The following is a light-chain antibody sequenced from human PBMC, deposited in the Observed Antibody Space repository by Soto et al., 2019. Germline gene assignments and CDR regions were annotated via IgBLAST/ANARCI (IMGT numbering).Light chain of an antibody. CDR1: ESVTNR. V-gene: IGKV1-5*03. J-gene: IGKJ1*01. CDR2: EAS. Sequence: DIQMTQSPSSLSASVGDRVTITCRASESVTNRLAWYQQKPGKAPKLLIYEASSVESGVPSRFSGSGSGTEFTLNISSLQPDDFATYYCQQYNSYRTFGQGTKVEMK. CDR3: QQYNSYRT.